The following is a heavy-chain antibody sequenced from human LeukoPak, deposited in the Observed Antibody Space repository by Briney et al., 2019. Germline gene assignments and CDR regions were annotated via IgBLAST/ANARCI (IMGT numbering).Heavy chain of an antibody. CDR1: GFTFSSYA. CDR2: ISGSGSGT. CDR3: AKVPPAGNYYDSNGYYNHAFDI. D-gene: IGHD3-22*01. J-gene: IGHJ3*02. Sequence: PGGSLRLSCAASGFTFSSYALSWVRQAPGKGLEWVSGISGSGSGTYYADSVKGRFTISRDNSKNTLYLQMNSLRGEDSAVYYCAKVPPAGNYYDSNGYYNHAFDIWGQGTTVNVSP. V-gene: IGHV3-23*01.